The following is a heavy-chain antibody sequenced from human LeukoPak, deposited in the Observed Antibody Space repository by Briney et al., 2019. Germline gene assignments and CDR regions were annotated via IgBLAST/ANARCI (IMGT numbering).Heavy chain of an antibody. J-gene: IGHJ6*03. CDR3: ARGYCSGGSCYSYYYYNYMDV. V-gene: IGHV4-34*01. CDR2: INHSGST. CDR1: GGSFSGYY. D-gene: IGHD2-15*01. Sequence: SETLSLTCAVYGGSFSGYYWSWIRQPPGKGLEWIGEINHSGSTNYNPSLKSRVTISVDTSKNQFSLKLSSVTAADTAVYYCARGYCSGGSCYSYYYYNYMDVWGKGTTVTVSS.